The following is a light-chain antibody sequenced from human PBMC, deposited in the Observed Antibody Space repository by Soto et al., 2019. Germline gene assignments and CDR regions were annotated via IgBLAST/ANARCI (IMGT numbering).Light chain of an antibody. V-gene: IGKV3-20*01. J-gene: IGKJ2*01. CDR1: QSVSSSY. CDR2: GAS. Sequence: EIVLTQSPGTLSLSPGERATLSCRASQSVSSSYLAWYQQKPGQAPRLLIYGASSRATGSPDRFSGSGSGSDFTLTISRLEPEDFAVYYCQRYGSSPLYTFGQGTKLEIK. CDR3: QRYGSSPLYT.